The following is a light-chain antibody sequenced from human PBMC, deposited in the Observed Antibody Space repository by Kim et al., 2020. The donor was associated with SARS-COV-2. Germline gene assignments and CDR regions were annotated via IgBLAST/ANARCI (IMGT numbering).Light chain of an antibody. Sequence: EIVMTQSPATLSVSPGEGATLYCRASQTVSRQLAWYQQKPGQAPRLLIYDASTRATGIPARFSGSGSGTEFTLTISSLQSEDFAVYYCQQYNNRPRTFGQGTKVDIK. CDR1: QTVSRQ. CDR3: QQYNNRPRT. V-gene: IGKV3-15*01. CDR2: DAS. J-gene: IGKJ1*01.